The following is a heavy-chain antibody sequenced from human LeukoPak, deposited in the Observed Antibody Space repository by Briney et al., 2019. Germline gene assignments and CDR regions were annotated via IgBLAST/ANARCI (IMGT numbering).Heavy chain of an antibody. Sequence: GRSLRLSCAASGFTFSSYAMHWVRQAPGKGLEWVAVISYDGSDKYYADSVKGRFTISRDNSKNTLYLQMNSLRAEDTAVYYCAREPFHVIPLPIDYWGQGTLVTVSS. V-gene: IGHV3-30-3*01. CDR3: AREPFHVIPLPIDY. CDR1: GFTFSSYA. D-gene: IGHD2-21*01. CDR2: ISYDGSDK. J-gene: IGHJ4*02.